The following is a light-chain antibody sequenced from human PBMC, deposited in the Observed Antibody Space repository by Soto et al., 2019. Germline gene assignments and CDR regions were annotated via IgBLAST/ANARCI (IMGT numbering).Light chain of an antibody. J-gene: IGKJ5*01. CDR3: QQLFDSPIT. V-gene: IGKV1-9*01. CDR2: AAS. Sequence: DIPLTQSPSFLSPSIGESVTITCRASQVISTSLALYQVKPGKAPKLLIYAASTLESGVPSRFSATVSGTEFSLTITSLQPEDFATYYCQQLFDSPITFGQGTRLDIK. CDR1: QVISTS.